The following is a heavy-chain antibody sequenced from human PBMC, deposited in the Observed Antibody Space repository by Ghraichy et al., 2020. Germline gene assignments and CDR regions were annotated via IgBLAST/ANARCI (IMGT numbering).Heavy chain of an antibody. CDR2: ISSSGSTI. J-gene: IGHJ3*01. D-gene: IGHD3-22*01. V-gene: IGHV3-11*01. Sequence: LSLTCAASGFTFSDYYMSWIRQAPGKGLEWVSYISSSGSTIYYADSVKGRFTISRDNAKNSLYLQMNSLRAEDTAVYYCARPRGSYYDSSPSEWGQGTMVTVSS. CDR1: GFTFSDYY. CDR3: ARPRGSYYDSSPSE.